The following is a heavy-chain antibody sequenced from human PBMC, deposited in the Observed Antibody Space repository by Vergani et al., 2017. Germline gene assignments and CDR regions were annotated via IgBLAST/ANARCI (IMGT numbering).Heavy chain of an antibody. CDR3: ASGTRPHYYYYYMDV. D-gene: IGHD6-6*01. Sequence: QVQLEESGGGVVQPGRSLRLSCAASGFTFSSYAMHWVRQAPGKGLEWVAVISYDGSNKYYADSVKGRFTISRDNSKNTLYLQMNSLRAEDTAVYYCASGTRPHYYYYYMDVWGKXP. CDR2: ISYDGSNK. J-gene: IGHJ6*03. CDR1: GFTFSSYA. V-gene: IGHV3-30-3*01.